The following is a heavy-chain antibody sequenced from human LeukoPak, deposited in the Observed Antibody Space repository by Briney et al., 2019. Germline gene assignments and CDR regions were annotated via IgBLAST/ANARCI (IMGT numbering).Heavy chain of an antibody. V-gene: IGHV4-39*01. Sequence: SETLSLTCTVSGGSMSSSTYYWGWIRQPPGKGLEWIGSIYYIGTTYYNPSLRSRVLISVDTSKNQFSLKLSSVTAADTAVYYCARQSDCRGGRCYPNYYYYYYMDVWGKGTTVTFSS. CDR3: ARQSDCRGGRCYPNYYYYYYMDV. J-gene: IGHJ6*03. CDR2: IYYIGTT. D-gene: IGHD2-15*01. CDR1: GGSMSSSTYY.